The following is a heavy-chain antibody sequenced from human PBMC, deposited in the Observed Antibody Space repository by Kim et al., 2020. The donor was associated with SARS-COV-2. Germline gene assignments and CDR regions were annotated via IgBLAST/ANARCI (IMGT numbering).Heavy chain of an antibody. CDR3: ATDLDSYGYGAY. CDR2: FDPEDGET. Sequence: ASVKVSCKVSGYTLTELSMHWVRQAPGKGLEWMGGFDPEDGETIYAQKFQGRVTMTEDTSTDTAYMELSSLRSEDTAVYYCATDLDSYGYGAYWGQGTLVTVSS. D-gene: IGHD5-18*01. V-gene: IGHV1-24*01. J-gene: IGHJ4*02. CDR1: GYTLTELS.